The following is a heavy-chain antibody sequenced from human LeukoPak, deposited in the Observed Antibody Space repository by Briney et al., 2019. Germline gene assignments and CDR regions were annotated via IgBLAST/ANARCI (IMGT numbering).Heavy chain of an antibody. J-gene: IGHJ3*02. V-gene: IGHV1-69*16. CDR1: GGTFSSYT. CDR3: ARGRIVGDDAFDI. D-gene: IGHD1-26*01. Sequence: SVKVSCKASGGTFSSYTISWVRQAPGQGLEWMGRIIPILGTANYAQKFQGRVTITTDESTSTAYMELSSLRSEDTAVYYCARGRIVGDDAFDIWGQGTMVTVSS. CDR2: IIPILGTA.